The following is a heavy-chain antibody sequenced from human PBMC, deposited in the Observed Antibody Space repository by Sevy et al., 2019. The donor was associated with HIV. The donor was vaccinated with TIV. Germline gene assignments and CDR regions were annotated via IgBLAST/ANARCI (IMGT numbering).Heavy chain of an antibody. D-gene: IGHD3-22*01. CDR3: ARDRRTLNYYGSSGYNYYFDY. J-gene: IGHJ4*02. V-gene: IGHV3-21*01. Sequence: GESLKISCAASGFTFSTYNMNWVRQAPGKGLERVSSITDSSNYIYHADSVKGRFTISRDNAKNSLYLQMNSLRAEDTAVYFCARDRRTLNYYGSSGYNYYFDYWGQGTLVTVSS. CDR2: ITDSSNYI. CDR1: GFTFSTYN.